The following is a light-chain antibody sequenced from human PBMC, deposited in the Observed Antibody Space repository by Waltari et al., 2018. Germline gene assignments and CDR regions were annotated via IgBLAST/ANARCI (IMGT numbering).Light chain of an antibody. CDR2: AAS. CDR3: QQYAKAPDT. Sequence: EIVLTQSPGTLYLSPGERATLSCRASQTFNSNYLAWYQQKPGQVPRLLIYAASKRATDIPDRFSGSGSGTDFTLTISRLEPEDFAVYYCQQYAKAPDTFGQGTRLEIK. V-gene: IGKV3-20*01. CDR1: QTFNSNY. J-gene: IGKJ2*01.